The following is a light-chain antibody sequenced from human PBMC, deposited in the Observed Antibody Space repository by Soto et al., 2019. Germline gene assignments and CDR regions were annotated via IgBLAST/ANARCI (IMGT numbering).Light chain of an antibody. CDR1: HSVSSTF. V-gene: IGKV3-20*01. CDR3: KQSASSVT. CDR2: AAD. J-gene: IGKJ5*01. Sequence: DTVVTQSSGTLALSPGETATLTCSASHSVSSTFLAWYQQKPGPAPPLLIYAADTRATGTPDRFSGSGFGTHFTLTISRLEPEDFAMYYRKQSASSVTFGQGTRLEIK.